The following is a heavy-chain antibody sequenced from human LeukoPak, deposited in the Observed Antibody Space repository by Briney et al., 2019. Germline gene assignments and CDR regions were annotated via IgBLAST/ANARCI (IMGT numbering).Heavy chain of an antibody. D-gene: IGHD3-22*01. CDR2: IYYSGGT. V-gene: IGHV4-59*01. CDR3: AGDSSGYYYGPNDY. Sequence: PSETLSLTCTDSGGSISSYYWSWIRQPPGKGLEWIGYIYYSGGTYYNPSLKSRATISVDTSKNQFSLKLSSVTAADTAVYYCAGDSSGYYYGPNDYWGQGTLVTVSS. CDR1: GGSISSYY. J-gene: IGHJ4*02.